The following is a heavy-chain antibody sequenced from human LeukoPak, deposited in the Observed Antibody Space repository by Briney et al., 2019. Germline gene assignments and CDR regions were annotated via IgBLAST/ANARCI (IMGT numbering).Heavy chain of an antibody. CDR2: IKQDGSEK. D-gene: IGHD3-10*01. V-gene: IGHV3-7*01. CDR1: GFTFSSYW. Sequence: GGSLRLSCAASGFTFSSYWMSWVRQAPGKGLEWVANIKQDGSEKYYVDSVKGRFTISRDNAKNSLYLQMNSLRAEDTAVYYCARLSLLWFGEPLTEFDYWGQGTLVTVSS. J-gene: IGHJ4*02. CDR3: ARLSLLWFGEPLTEFDY.